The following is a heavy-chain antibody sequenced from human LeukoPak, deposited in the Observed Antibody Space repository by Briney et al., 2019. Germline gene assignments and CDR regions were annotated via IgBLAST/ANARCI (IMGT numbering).Heavy chain of an antibody. J-gene: IGHJ4*02. V-gene: IGHV3-23*01. CDR2: ISGSGGSI. CDR1: GFTFSSYA. D-gene: IGHD1-26*01. CDR3: AKGGRVVGASSYFDY. Sequence: GGSLRLSCAASGFTFSSYAMSWVRQAPGKGLEWVSAISGSGGSIYYADSVKGRFTISRDNSKNTLYLQMNSLRAEDTAVYYCAKGGRVVGASSYFDYWGQGTLVTVSS.